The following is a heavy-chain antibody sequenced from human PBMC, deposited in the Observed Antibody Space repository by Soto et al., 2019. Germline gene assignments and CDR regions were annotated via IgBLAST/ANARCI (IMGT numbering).Heavy chain of an antibody. CDR2: IYPGDSDT. J-gene: IGHJ6*02. D-gene: IGHD3-10*01. CDR3: ARRKTISGYYYYYSMDV. CDR1: GYSFTSYW. V-gene: IGHV5-51*01. Sequence: GESLKISCKGSGYSFTSYWIGWVRQMPGKGLEWMGIIYPGDSDTRYSPSFQGQVTISADKSISTAYLQWSSLKASDTAMYYCARRKTISGYYYYYSMDVWGQGTTVTVSS.